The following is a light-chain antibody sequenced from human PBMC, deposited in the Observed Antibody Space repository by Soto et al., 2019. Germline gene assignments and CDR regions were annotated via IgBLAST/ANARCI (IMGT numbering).Light chain of an antibody. CDR2: GAS. V-gene: IGKV3D-15*01. CDR3: QHYDNWT. CDR1: QSVSSN. Sequence: EIVMTQSPATLSVSPGERVTLSCRASQSVSSNLAWYQQKPGQAPRLLIYGASTRATGIPARFSGSGSGTEFTLTISSLQSEDFAVYYCQHYDNWTFGQGTKVEI. J-gene: IGKJ1*01.